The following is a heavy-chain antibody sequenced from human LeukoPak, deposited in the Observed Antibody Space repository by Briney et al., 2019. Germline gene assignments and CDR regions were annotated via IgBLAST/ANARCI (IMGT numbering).Heavy chain of an antibody. CDR1: GFTFSNFA. V-gene: IGHV3-23*01. CDR3: AKRELRGGGFSGRYSTDAFDI. J-gene: IGHJ3*02. CDR2: ISGSGGST. D-gene: IGHD1-26*01. Sequence: GGSLRLSCEVSGFTFSNFAMIWLPQAPGKGREGVSGISGSGGSTYYTDSVKVRFTISRDNSKNTLYLQMNSLRAEDTVVSYSAKRELRGGGFSGRYSTDAFDIWGQGTMVTVSS.